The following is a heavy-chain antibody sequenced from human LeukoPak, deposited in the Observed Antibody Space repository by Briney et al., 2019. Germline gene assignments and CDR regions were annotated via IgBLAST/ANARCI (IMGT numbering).Heavy chain of an antibody. CDR1: GFPFSSYS. CDR3: VRAHPYYDLLTHDDYYYMDV. V-gene: IGHV3-21*01. Sequence: KPGGSLRLSCAASGFPFSSYSMNWVRQAPGKGLEWVSSITGSSSYIYYADSLKGRFTISRDNANNSLYLQMSSLRAEDTAVYYCVRAHPYYDLLTHDDYYYMDVWGTGTTVTVSS. D-gene: IGHD3-9*01. J-gene: IGHJ6*03. CDR2: ITGSSSYI.